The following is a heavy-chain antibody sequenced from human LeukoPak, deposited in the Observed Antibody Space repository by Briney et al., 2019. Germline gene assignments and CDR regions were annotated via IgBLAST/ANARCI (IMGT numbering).Heavy chain of an antibody. Sequence: SVKVSCKASGGTFSSYAISWVRQGPGQGLEWMGGIIPIFGTANYAQKFQGRVTITADKSTSTAYMELSSLRSEDTAVYYCARVRDGYNDAYDIWGQGTMVTVTS. CDR3: ARVRDGYNDAYDI. J-gene: IGHJ3*02. CDR2: IIPIFGTA. CDR1: GGTFSSYA. V-gene: IGHV1-69*06. D-gene: IGHD5-24*01.